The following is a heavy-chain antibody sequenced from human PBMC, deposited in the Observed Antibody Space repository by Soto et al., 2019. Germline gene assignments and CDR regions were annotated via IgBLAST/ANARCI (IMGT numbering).Heavy chain of an antibody. D-gene: IGHD1-7*01. CDR1: RFTFSTYN. Sequence: PGGSLRLSCAASRFTFSTYNMNWVRQAPGKGLEWVSYISSTGSTIHYADSVKGRFTISRDNAKNSLYLQMNSLRDEDTAVYYCARDYNWNSNFDYWGQGTLVTV. J-gene: IGHJ4*02. CDR2: ISSTGSTI. CDR3: ARDYNWNSNFDY. V-gene: IGHV3-48*02.